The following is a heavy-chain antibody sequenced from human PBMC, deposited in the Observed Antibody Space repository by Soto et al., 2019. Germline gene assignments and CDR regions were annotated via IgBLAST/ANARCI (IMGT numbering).Heavy chain of an antibody. CDR1: GFTFTNYW. CDR2: INSDESTT. J-gene: IGHJ4*02. V-gene: IGHV3-74*03. Sequence: EVQLVESGGGLVQPGGSLRLSCAASGFTFTNYWMHWVRQAPGKGLVWVSRINSDESTTTYADSVKGRFTISRDNAKNTLYLQMNSLRVEDTAVYYCARGWFGELGTFRWGQGTLGTVSS. D-gene: IGHD3-10*01. CDR3: ARGWFGELGTFR.